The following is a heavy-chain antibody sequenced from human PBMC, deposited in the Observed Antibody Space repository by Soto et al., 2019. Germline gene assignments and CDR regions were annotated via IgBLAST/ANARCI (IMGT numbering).Heavy chain of an antibody. Sequence: ASVKVSCKASGYTFTGYYMHWVRQAPGQGLEWMGWINPNSGGTNYAQKFQGRVTMTRDTSISTAYMGLSRLRSDDTAVYYCARGVAAAGGYYYYYYGMDVWGQGTTVTVSS. V-gene: IGHV1-2*02. J-gene: IGHJ6*02. CDR3: ARGVAAAGGYYYYYYGMDV. CDR2: INPNSGGT. D-gene: IGHD6-13*01. CDR1: GYTFTGYY.